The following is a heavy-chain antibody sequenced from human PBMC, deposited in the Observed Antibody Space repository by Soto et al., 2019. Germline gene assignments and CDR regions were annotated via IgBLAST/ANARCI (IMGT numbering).Heavy chain of an antibody. CDR1: VYPFSSYA. CDR3: AKAGYKIASPFDY. CDR2: ISGSGGST. V-gene: IGHV3-23*01. D-gene: IGHD1-20*01. Sequence: ESLRLSCAASVYPFSSYAMSWVRQVPGKGLEWVSAISGSGGSTYYADSVKGRFTISRDNSKNTLYLQMNSLRAEDTAVYYCAKAGYKIASPFDYWGQGTLVTVSS. J-gene: IGHJ4*02.